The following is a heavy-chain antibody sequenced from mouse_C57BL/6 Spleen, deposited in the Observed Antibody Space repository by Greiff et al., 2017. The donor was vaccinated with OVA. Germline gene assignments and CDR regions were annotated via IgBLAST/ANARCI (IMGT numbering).Heavy chain of an antibody. CDR1: GFTFSDYY. D-gene: IGHD1-1*01. V-gene: IGHV5-12*01. CDR3: ARATVDYFDY. CDR2: ISNGGGST. J-gene: IGHJ2*01. Sequence: EVMLVESGGGLVQPGGSLKLSCAASGFTFSDYYMYWVRQTPEKRLEWVAYISNGGGSTYYPDTVKGRFTISRDNAKNTLYLQMSRLKSEDTAMYYCARATVDYFDYWGQGTTLTVSS.